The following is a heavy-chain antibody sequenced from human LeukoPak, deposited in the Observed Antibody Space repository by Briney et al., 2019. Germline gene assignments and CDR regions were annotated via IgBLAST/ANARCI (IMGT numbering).Heavy chain of an antibody. V-gene: IGHV4-34*01. CDR3: ARAVMVVAAATQRNWFAP. Sequence: PSETLSLTCAVYGRSFSGYYWTWIRQTPGKGLEWIGEINHSGITDYNPSLRSRVTISVDTSKNQFSLKLSSVTAADTAIYYCARAVMVVAAATQRNWFAPGGQGTLVTVPS. CDR2: INHSGIT. J-gene: IGHJ5*02. D-gene: IGHD2-15*01. CDR1: GRSFSGYY.